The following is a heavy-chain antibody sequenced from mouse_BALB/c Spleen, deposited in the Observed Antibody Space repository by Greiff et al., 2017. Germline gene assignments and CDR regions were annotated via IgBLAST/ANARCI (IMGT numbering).Heavy chain of an antibody. CDR2: ISSGGSYT. V-gene: IGHV5-9-3*01. Sequence: EVQLVESGGGLVKPGGSLKLSCAASGFTFSSYAMSWVRQTPEKRLEWVATISSGGSYTYYPDSVKGRFTISRDNAKNTLYLQMSSLRSEDTAMYYCARLHYAMDYWGQGTSVTVSS. CDR3: ARLHYAMDY. CDR1: GFTFSSYA. J-gene: IGHJ4*01.